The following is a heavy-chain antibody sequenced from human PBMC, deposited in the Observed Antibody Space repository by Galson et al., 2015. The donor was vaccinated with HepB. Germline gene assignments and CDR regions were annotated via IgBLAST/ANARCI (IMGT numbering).Heavy chain of an antibody. Sequence: SLRLSCAASGFTFRRYAMHWVRQAPGKGLEWVAVISYDGNNKYYVDSVKGRFTISRDNSKNTLYLQMNSLRGEDTAVYYCAKVYEQQLIDYWGQGTLVTVSS. V-gene: IGHV3-30*18. J-gene: IGHJ4*02. CDR2: ISYDGNNK. CDR3: AKVYEQQLIDY. CDR1: GFTFRRYA. D-gene: IGHD6-13*01.